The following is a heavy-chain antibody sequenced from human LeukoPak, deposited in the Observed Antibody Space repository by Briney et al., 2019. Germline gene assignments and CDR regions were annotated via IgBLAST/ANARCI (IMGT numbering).Heavy chain of an antibody. Sequence: GGSLRLSCAASGFTVSSNHMSWVRQAPGKGLEWVSVIYNGGSTDYADSVKGRFTISRDILKNTLYLQMNSLRAEDTAVYYCARGPAGYNWGQGTLVTVSS. CDR3: ARGPAGYN. V-gene: IGHV3-53*01. D-gene: IGHD1-1*01. CDR1: GFTVSSNH. CDR2: IYNGGST. J-gene: IGHJ4*02.